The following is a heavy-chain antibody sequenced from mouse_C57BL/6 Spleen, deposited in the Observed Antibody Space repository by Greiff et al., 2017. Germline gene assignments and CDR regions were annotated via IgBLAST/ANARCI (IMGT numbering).Heavy chain of an antibody. Sequence: VKLMESGGGLVQPGGSMKLSCVASGFTFSNYWMNWVRQSPEKGLEWVAQIRLKSDNYATHYAESGKGRFTISRDDSKSSVYLQMNNLRAVDTGIYYCTLLTGTGDYWGQGTTLTVSS. V-gene: IGHV6-3*01. CDR2: IRLKSDNYAT. CDR3: TLLTGTGDY. D-gene: IGHD4-1*01. J-gene: IGHJ2*01. CDR1: GFTFSNYW.